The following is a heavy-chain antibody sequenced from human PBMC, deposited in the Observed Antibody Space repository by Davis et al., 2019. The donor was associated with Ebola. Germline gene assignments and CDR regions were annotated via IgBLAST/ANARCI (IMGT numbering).Heavy chain of an antibody. CDR2: MNPNSGNT. J-gene: IGHJ4*02. D-gene: IGHD6-19*01. CDR1: GYTFTSYD. V-gene: IGHV1-8*01. CDR3: ARARAVAGSRRGYYFDY. Sequence: AASVKVSCKASGYTFTSYDINWVRQATGQGLEWMGWMNPNSGNTGYAQKFQGRVTMTRNTSISTAYMELSSLSSEDTAVYYCARARAVAGSRRGYYFDYWGQGTLVAVSS.